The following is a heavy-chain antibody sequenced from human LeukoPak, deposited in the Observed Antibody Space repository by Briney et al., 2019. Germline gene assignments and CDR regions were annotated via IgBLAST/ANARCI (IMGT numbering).Heavy chain of an antibody. Sequence: SETLSLTCTVSGGSISSYYWSWIRQPPGKGLEWIGYIYYNGSTNYNPSLKSRVTISVDTSKNQFSLKLSSVTAADTAVYYCARDEGLEGLDYWGQGTLVTVSS. D-gene: IGHD5-12*01. CDR3: ARDEGLEGLDY. J-gene: IGHJ4*02. V-gene: IGHV4-59*01. CDR1: GGSISSYY. CDR2: IYYNGST.